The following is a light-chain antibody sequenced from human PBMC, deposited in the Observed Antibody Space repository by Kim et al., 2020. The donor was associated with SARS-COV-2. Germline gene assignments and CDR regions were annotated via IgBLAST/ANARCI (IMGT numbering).Light chain of an antibody. Sequence: QSALTQPASVSGSPGQSITISCTGTNSDVGGYNYVSWYQQHPGKAPKLMIYDVSNRPSGVSNRFSGSKSGNTASLTISGLQAEDEADYYCSSYTSSSTPRYVFGTGTKVTVL. J-gene: IGLJ1*01. CDR2: DVS. CDR1: NSDVGGYNY. V-gene: IGLV2-14*03. CDR3: SSYTSSSTPRYV.